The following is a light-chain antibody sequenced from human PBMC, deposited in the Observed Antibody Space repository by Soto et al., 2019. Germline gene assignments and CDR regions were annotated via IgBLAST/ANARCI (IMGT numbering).Light chain of an antibody. CDR2: AAS. CDR1: QSISSY. CDR3: QQSYSTPRT. J-gene: IGKJ1*01. V-gene: IGKV1-39*01. Sequence: DIQMIQSPSSLSASVGDRVTITCRASQSISSYLNWYQQKPGKAPKLLIYAASSLQSGVPSRFSVSGSGTDFTLTISSLQPEDFATYYCQQSYSTPRTFGQGTKVEIK.